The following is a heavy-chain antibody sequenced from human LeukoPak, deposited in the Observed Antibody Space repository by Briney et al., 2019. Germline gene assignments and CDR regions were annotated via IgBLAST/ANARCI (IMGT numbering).Heavy chain of an antibody. CDR3: ARDPHYDILTGYYTGRPSDY. D-gene: IGHD3-9*01. V-gene: IGHV3-48*04. Sequence: GGSLRLSCAASGFTFSSYGMHWVRQAPGKGLEWVSYISSSGSTIYYADSVKGRFTISRDNAKNSLYLQMNSLRAEDTAVYYCARDPHYDILTGYYTGRPSDYWGQGTLVTVSS. CDR2: ISSSGSTI. J-gene: IGHJ4*02. CDR1: GFTFSSYG.